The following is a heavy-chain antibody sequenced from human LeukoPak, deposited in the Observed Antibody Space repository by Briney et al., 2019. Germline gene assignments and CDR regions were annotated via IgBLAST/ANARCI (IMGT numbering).Heavy chain of an antibody. Sequence: GGSLRLSCAASGFTFSSYSMNWVRQAPGKGLEWVSSISSSSSYIYYADSVKGRFTISRDNAKNSLYLQMNSLRAEDTAVYYCPRDLVTMVRGLLYWGQGTLVTVSS. CDR2: ISSSSSYI. D-gene: IGHD3-10*01. CDR3: PRDLVTMVRGLLY. V-gene: IGHV3-21*01. CDR1: GFTFSSYS. J-gene: IGHJ4*02.